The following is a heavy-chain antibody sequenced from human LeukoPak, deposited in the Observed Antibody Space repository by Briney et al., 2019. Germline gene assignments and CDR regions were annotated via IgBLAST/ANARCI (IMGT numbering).Heavy chain of an antibody. CDR2: ISVYNGNK. D-gene: IGHD1-26*01. V-gene: IGHV1-18*01. CDR1: GGTFSSYA. Sequence: ASVKVSCKASGGTFSSYAISWVRQAPGQGLEWMGWISVYNGNKEYAKRFRGRVTMTTDTSTNTAYMELTDLRSDDTAMFYCARDIAVGDTRGEYFRHWGQGTLVTVSS. CDR3: ARDIAVGDTRGEYFRH. J-gene: IGHJ1*01.